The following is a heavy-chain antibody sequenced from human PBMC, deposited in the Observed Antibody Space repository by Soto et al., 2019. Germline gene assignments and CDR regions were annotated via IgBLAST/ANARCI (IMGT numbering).Heavy chain of an antibody. J-gene: IGHJ3*02. CDR3: ARDLTYVGPFDI. D-gene: IGHD7-27*01. V-gene: IGHV1-18*01. CDR2: INIYNGNT. CDR1: GYTFTSDG. Sequence: QVQLVQSGAEVKKPGASVKVSWKASGYTFTSDGISWVRQAPGQGPEWMGWINIYNGNTNYAQKIQGRVTMTTDTATSTAYMKLRSLRSDDTAVYYCARDLTYVGPFDIWGQGTMVTVSS.